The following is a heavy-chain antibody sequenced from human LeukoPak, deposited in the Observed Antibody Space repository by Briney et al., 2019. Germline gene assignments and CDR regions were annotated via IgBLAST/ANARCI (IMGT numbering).Heavy chain of an antibody. CDR1: GFTFSNGW. CDR2: IKSKRDGGTT. D-gene: IGHD3-22*01. V-gene: IGHV3-15*01. J-gene: IGHJ4*02. Sequence: GGSLRLSCAVSGFTFSNGWMSWVRQAPGKGLEWVGRIKSKRDGGTTDYAAPVNGRFIISRDDSKNTLCLQMNSLKTEDTAVYYCTTEYYYDSSGLFDYWGQGTLVTVSS. CDR3: TTEYYYDSSGLFDY.